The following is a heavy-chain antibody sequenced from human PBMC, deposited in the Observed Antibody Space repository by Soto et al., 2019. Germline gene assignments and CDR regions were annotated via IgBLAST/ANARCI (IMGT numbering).Heavy chain of an antibody. CDR2: IIPILGIA. J-gene: IGHJ4*02. CDR1: GGTFSSYT. V-gene: IGHV1-69*08. CDR3: ARDISGSSSGPHFDY. D-gene: IGHD6-6*01. Sequence: QVQLVQSGAEVKKPGSSVKVSCKASGGTFSSYTISWVRQAPGQGLEWMGRIIPILGIANYAQKFQGRVTITADKSTRTAYMELSSLRAEATAVYYCARDISGSSSGPHFDYWGQGTLVTVSS.